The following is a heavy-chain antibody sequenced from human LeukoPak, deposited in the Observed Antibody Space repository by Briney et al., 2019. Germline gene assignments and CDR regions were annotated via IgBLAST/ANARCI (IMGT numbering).Heavy chain of an antibody. Sequence: ASVKVSCKASGYTFTSYYMHWVRQAPGQGLEWMGIINPSGGSTSYAQKFQGRVTMTRDTSTGTVYMELSSLRSEDTAVYYCARRVLLWFGELSSDYGMDVWGQGTTVTVSS. CDR2: INPSGGST. CDR3: ARRVLLWFGELSSDYGMDV. J-gene: IGHJ6*02. V-gene: IGHV1-46*01. CDR1: GYTFTSYY. D-gene: IGHD3-10*01.